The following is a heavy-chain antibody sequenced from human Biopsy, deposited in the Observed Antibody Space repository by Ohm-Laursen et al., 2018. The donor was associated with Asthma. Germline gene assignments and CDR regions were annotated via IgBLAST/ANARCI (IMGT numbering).Heavy chain of an antibody. D-gene: IGHD1-14*01. CDR3: TRHNDY. CDR1: GFSLSSSGAN. J-gene: IGHJ4*01. CDR2: IDWEEDK. V-gene: IGHV2-70*04. Sequence: PTQTLTLTYSFSGFSLSSSGANVNWIRQPPGKALEWLARIDWEEDKFYSTSLRTRLTISKGSSEDQAVLTMTNMGPVDTATYYCTRHNDYWGPGILVTVSS.